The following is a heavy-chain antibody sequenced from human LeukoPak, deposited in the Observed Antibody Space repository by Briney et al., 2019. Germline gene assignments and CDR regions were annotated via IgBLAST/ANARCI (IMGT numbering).Heavy chain of an antibody. D-gene: IGHD2-2*01. J-gene: IGHJ5*02. Sequence: ASVKVSCKASRDTFTNNAISWVRQAPGQGLEWMGGIIPIFGTAHYAQKFQGRVTITADESTSTAYMELSSLRSEDTAVYYCARVATPRYCSTTSCYWKGRFDPWGQGTLVTVSS. CDR3: ARVATPRYCSTTSCYWKGRFDP. CDR1: RDTFTNNA. V-gene: IGHV1-69*13. CDR2: IIPIFGTA.